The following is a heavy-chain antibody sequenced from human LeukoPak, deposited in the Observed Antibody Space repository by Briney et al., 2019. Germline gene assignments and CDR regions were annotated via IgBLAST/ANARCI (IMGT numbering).Heavy chain of an antibody. V-gene: IGHV3-48*02. Sequence: GGSLRLSCEASGFPFGSYVMTWVRQAPGKGLEWIAYINHNAEMIFYPDFVKGRFTISRDNAKNSLYLQMNALRYEDTAIYYCARDHDWAFDLWGQGTLVTASS. J-gene: IGHJ4*02. CDR1: GFPFGSYV. D-gene: IGHD3-9*01. CDR2: INHNAEMI. CDR3: ARDHDWAFDL.